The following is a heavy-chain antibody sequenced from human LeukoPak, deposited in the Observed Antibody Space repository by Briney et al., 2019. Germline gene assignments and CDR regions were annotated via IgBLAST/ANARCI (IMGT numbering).Heavy chain of an antibody. Sequence: GGSLRLSCAASGFTFSSYSMSWVRQAPGKGLEWVSAISGSGGSTYYADSVKGRFTISRDNAKNSLYLQMNSLRAEDTAVYYCARDEGSGWYGYWGQGTLVTVSS. CDR1: GFTFSSYS. CDR3: ARDEGSGWYGY. V-gene: IGHV3-21*01. D-gene: IGHD6-19*01. J-gene: IGHJ4*02. CDR2: ISGSGGST.